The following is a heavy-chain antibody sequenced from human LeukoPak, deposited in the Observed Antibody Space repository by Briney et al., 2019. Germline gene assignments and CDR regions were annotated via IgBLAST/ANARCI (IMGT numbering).Heavy chain of an antibody. J-gene: IGHJ4*02. D-gene: IGHD6-19*01. Sequence: GESLKISCAGSGFSFSSYGMHWVRQAPGKGLEWMAFIRSDGSNKYYADSVKGRFTISRDNSKNTLYLQMNSLRAEDTAVYYCARILDSAWGELGYWGQGTLVTVSS. V-gene: IGHV3-30*02. CDR1: GFSFSSYG. CDR3: ARILDSAWGELGY. CDR2: IRSDGSNK.